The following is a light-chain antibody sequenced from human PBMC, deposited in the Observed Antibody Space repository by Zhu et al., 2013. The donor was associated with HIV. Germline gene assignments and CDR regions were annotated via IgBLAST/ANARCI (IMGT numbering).Light chain of an antibody. Sequence: DIVMTQSPVSLSVSPGERATLSCRASQSVSSNLAWYQQKPGQPPRLLIYGASSRATGIPDRFSGSGSGTDFTLTITRLEPEDFAVYYCQQYGRTPYT. CDR3: QQYGRTPYT. J-gene: IGKJ2*01. CDR1: QSVSSN. CDR2: GAS. V-gene: IGKV3-20*01.